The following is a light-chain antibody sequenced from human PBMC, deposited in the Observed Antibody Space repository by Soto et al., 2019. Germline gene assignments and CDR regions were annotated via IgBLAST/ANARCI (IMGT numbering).Light chain of an antibody. Sequence: QSALTQPPSASGSPGQSVTISCTGTSSDVGAYNYVSWYQQHPGKAPKVVIYEVSKRPSGVPDRFSGSKSGNTASLTVSGLQAEDEADYYCSSYAANSNLLYVFGTGTKVTVL. CDR1: SSDVGAYNY. CDR2: EVS. CDR3: SSYAANSNLLYV. J-gene: IGLJ1*01. V-gene: IGLV2-8*01.